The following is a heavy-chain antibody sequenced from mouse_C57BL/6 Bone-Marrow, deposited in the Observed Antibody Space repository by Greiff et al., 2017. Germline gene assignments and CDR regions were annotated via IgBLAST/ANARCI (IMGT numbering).Heavy chain of an antibody. CDR2: INSDGGST. CDR1: EYEFPSHD. D-gene: IGHD2-2*01. J-gene: IGHJ1*03. V-gene: IGHV5-2*01. Sequence: EVQGVESGGGLVQPGESLKLPCESNEYEFPSHDMSWVRKTPEKRLELVAAINSDGGSTYYPDTMERRLIISRDNTKKTLYMQKSSLRSEDTALYYCAIYGYDVSYWYFEVWGTGTTVTVSS. CDR3: AIYGYDVSYWYFEV.